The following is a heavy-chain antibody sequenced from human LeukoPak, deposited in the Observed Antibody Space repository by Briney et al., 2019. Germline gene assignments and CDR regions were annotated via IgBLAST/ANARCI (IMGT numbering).Heavy chain of an antibody. D-gene: IGHD6-6*01. CDR1: GFTFSGFW. J-gene: IGHJ3*01. CDR3: ARSSYSSSSSV. V-gene: IGHV3-7*03. Sequence: GGSLRLSCAVSGFTFSGFWMSWSRQAPGKGLEWVASINSDGSEGYYADVVKGRFTISRDSAKNSLYLQINSLRAEDTAVYYCARSSYSSSSSVWGQGTMVTVSS. CDR2: INSDGSEG.